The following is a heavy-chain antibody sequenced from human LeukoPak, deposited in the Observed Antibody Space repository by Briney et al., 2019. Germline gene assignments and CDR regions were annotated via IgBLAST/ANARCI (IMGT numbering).Heavy chain of an antibody. CDR3: ARDYPNVLRYFD. V-gene: IGHV3-7*01. CDR1: EFTFSSYW. D-gene: IGHD3-9*01. Sequence: PGGSLRLSCAASEFTFSSYWMSWLRQAPGKGLEWVANIKQDGSEKYYVDSVKGRFTISRDNAKNSLYLQMNSLRAEDTAVYYCARDYPNVLRYFDWGQGTLVTVSS. J-gene: IGHJ4*02. CDR2: IKQDGSEK.